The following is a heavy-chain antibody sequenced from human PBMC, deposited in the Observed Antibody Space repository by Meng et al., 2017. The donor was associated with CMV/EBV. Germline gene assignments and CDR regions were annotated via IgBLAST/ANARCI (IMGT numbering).Heavy chain of an antibody. CDR1: GFTVSSNY. CDR3: ASYSSGWYIQH. J-gene: IGHJ1*01. CDR2: IYSGGST. Sequence: EVQLVESGGGVVQPGGSLSLSCAASGFTVSSNYMSWVRQAPGKGLEWVSVIYSGGSTYYADSVKGRFTISRDNSKNTLYLQMNSLRAEDTAVYYCASYSSGWYIQHWGQGTLVTVSS. V-gene: IGHV3-66*01. D-gene: IGHD6-19*01.